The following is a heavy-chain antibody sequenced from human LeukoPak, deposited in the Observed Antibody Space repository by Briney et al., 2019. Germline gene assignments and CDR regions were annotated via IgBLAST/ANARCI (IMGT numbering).Heavy chain of an antibody. Sequence: GGSLRLSCAASGFTFSSYAMHWVRQAPGKGLEWVAVISYDGSNKYYAGSVKGRFTISRDNSKNTLYLQMNSLRAEDTAVYYCASLHRGVVLDYWGQGTLVTVSS. D-gene: IGHD3-10*01. CDR1: GFTFSSYA. V-gene: IGHV3-30-3*01. CDR2: ISYDGSNK. J-gene: IGHJ4*02. CDR3: ASLHRGVVLDY.